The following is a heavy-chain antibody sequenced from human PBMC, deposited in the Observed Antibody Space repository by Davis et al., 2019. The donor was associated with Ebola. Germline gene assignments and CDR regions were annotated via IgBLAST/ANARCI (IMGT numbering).Heavy chain of an antibody. J-gene: IGHJ5*02. CDR3: ASAPSTGWESNNWFDP. CDR1: GGSVSSGSYY. V-gene: IGHV4-61*01. D-gene: IGHD3-16*01. CDR2: IYYSGST. Sequence: PSETLSLTCTVSGGSVSSGSYYWSWIRQPPGKGLEWIGYIYYSGSTNYNPSLKSRVTISVGTSKNQFSLKLSSVTAADTAVYYCASAPSTGWESNNWFDPWGQGTLVTVSS.